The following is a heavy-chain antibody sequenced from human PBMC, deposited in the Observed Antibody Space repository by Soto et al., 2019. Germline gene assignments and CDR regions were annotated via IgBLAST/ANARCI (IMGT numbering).Heavy chain of an antibody. CDR1: GYTFTSYA. CDR2: INAGNGNT. J-gene: IGHJ4*02. CDR3: ARGLGGGASRGDY. V-gene: IGHV1-3*05. Sequence: QVQLVQSGAEEKKPGASVKVSCKASGYTFTSYAMHWVRQAPGQRLEWMGWINAGNGNTKYSQKFQGRVTITRDTSASPAYMEVSSLRSEDPGVYCARGLGGGASRGDYWGQGTLVTVSS. D-gene: IGHD2-2*01.